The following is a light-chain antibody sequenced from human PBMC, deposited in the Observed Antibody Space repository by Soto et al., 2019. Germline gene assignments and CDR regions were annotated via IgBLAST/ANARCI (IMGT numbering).Light chain of an antibody. Sequence: QSVLTQPASVSGSPGQSITISCTGTSSDVGSYNLVSWYQQHPGKAPKLTIYEGSKRPSGVSNRFSGSKSGNTASLTISGLQAEDEADYYCCSYAGSSTLVFGGGTKVTVL. CDR1: SSDVGSYNL. V-gene: IGLV2-23*01. CDR2: EGS. J-gene: IGLJ2*01. CDR3: CSYAGSSTLV.